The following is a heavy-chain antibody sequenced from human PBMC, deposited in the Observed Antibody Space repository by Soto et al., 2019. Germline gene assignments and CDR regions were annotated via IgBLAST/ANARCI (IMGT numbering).Heavy chain of an antibody. Sequence: PGGSLRLSCAASGFTFSSYDMHWVRQATGKGLEWVSSIGTAGDTYYPGSVKGRFTISRENAKNSLYLQMNSLRAGDTAVYYCARAYCSGGSCNDAFDIWGQGTMVTVS. CDR3: ARAYCSGGSCNDAFDI. D-gene: IGHD2-15*01. V-gene: IGHV3-13*01. J-gene: IGHJ3*02. CDR1: GFTFSSYD. CDR2: IGTAGDT.